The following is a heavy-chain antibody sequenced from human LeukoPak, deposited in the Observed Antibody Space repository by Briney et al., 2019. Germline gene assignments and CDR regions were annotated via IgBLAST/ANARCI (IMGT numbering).Heavy chain of an antibody. CDR3: ARLGVLGTILTKGDYFDY. D-gene: IGHD5-12*01. CDR1: GFTFSDNY. CDR2: ISSSGSTI. Sequence: GGSLRLSCAASGFTFSDNYMSWIRQAPGKGLEWVSYISSSGSTIYYADSVKGRFTISRDNAKNSLYLQMNSLRAEDTAVYYCARLGVLGTILTKGDYFDYWGQGTLVTVSS. J-gene: IGHJ4*02. V-gene: IGHV3-11*01.